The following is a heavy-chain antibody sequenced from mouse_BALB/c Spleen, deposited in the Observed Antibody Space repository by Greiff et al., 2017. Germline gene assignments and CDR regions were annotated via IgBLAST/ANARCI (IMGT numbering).Heavy chain of an antibody. V-gene: IGHV10-1*02. J-gene: IGHJ3*01. Sequence: DVKLQESGGGLVQPKGSLKLSCAASGFTFNTYAMNWVRQAPGKGLEWVARIRSKSNNYATYYADSVKDRFTISRDDSQSMLYLQMNNLKTEDTAMYYCVTNYYGSSPFAYWGQGTLVTVSA. CDR3: VTNYYGSSPFAY. D-gene: IGHD1-1*01. CDR2: IRSKSNNYAT. CDR1: GFTFNTYA.